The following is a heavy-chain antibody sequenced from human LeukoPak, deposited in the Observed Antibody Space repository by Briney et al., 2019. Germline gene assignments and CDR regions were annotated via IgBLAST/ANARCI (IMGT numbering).Heavy chain of an antibody. CDR3: GSEIWFDT. Sequence: GASVKVSCKASGYNFIGYYMHWVRQAPGQGLEWMGWINPNSGATNYARNFQGRVTMTRDTSITTTYMELSSLTSDDTAVYYCGSEIWFDTWGQGTLVTVSS. V-gene: IGHV1-2*02. CDR2: INPNSGAT. CDR1: GYNFIGYY. J-gene: IGHJ5*02.